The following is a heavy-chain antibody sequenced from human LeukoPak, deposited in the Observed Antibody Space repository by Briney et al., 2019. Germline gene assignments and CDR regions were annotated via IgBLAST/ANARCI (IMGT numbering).Heavy chain of an antibody. J-gene: IGHJ5*02. CDR2: IYPGDSDT. CDR1: GYLFTSYW. V-gene: IGHV5-51*01. Sequence: PGESLQISCKGSGYLFTSYWIGWVRQLPGKGLEWMGIIYPGDSDTKYSPSFQGQVTISADKSISTAYLQWSSLKASDTAMYYCARGKIAASNWFDPWGQGTLVTVSS. D-gene: IGHD6-6*01. CDR3: ARGKIAASNWFDP.